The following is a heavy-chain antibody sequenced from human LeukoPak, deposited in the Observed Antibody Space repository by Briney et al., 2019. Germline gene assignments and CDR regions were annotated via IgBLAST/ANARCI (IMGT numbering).Heavy chain of an antibody. D-gene: IGHD2/OR15-2a*01. CDR1: GYTFTNYY. CDR3: ARSPSMTIDLDY. V-gene: IGHV1-46*01. CDR2: INPSGGST. Sequence: ASVKVSCKASGYTFTNYYMFWVRQAPGQGLEWMGIINPSGGSTSYAQKFQGRVTMTRDTSTSTVYMELSSLRSEDTAVYYCARSPSMTIDLDYWGQGTRVTVSS. J-gene: IGHJ4*02.